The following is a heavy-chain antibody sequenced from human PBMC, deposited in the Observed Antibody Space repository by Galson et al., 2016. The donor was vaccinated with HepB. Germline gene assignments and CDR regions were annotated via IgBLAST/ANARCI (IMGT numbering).Heavy chain of an antibody. Sequence: PALVKPTQTLTLTCTLSGFTISTRGVGVAWIRQPPGKALDWLALIYWGDDKWHSPSLKSRLSVTKDTSKNQVVLTMTNMDPVDTATYYCAHVRDGLELYFDSWGQGTLVTVSS. CDR3: AHVRDGLELYFDS. CDR1: GFTISTRGVG. D-gene: IGHD1-1*01. CDR2: IYWGDDK. J-gene: IGHJ4*02. V-gene: IGHV2-5*02.